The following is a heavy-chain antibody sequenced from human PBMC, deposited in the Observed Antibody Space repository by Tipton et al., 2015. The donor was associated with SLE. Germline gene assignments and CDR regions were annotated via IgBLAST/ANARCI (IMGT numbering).Heavy chain of an antibody. CDR2: AHYSGNN. V-gene: IGHV4-61*10. CDR1: GGSVNSGLYY. Sequence: TLSLTCTVSGGSVNSGLYYWSWVRQPAGEGLEWIGYAHYSGNNNYNPSLKSQVTISVDTSKNQFSLKLSSVTAADTAVYYCTRGAGSGSSKGAFDIWGQGTKVTVSS. J-gene: IGHJ3*02. D-gene: IGHD1-26*01. CDR3: TRGAGSGSSKGAFDI.